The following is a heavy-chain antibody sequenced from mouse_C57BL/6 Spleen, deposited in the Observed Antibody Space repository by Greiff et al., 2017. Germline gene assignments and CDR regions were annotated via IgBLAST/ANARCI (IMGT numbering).Heavy chain of an antibody. Sequence: VQLQQPGAELVKPGASVKLSCKASGYTFTSYWMHWVKQRPGQGLEWIGMIHPNSGSTNYNEKFKSKATLTVDKSSSTAYMQLSSLTSEDSAVYYCAFITTVVEPYYAMDYWGQGTSVTVSS. CDR1: GYTFTSYW. J-gene: IGHJ4*01. CDR3: AFITTVVEPYYAMDY. V-gene: IGHV1-64*01. CDR2: IHPNSGST. D-gene: IGHD1-1*01.